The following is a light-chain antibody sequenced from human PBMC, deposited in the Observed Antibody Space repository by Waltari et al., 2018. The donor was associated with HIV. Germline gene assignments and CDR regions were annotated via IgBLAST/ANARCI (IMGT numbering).Light chain of an antibody. CDR1: QSVSSD. CDR2: GAS. CDR3: QQYTNWPLT. Sequence: EIVMTQSPATLSLSPGERVTLSCRASQSVSSDLAWYQQKPGQAPRLLIYGASTRATGIPARFSGSGSGTEFTLTISSLQSEDFAVYYCQQYTNWPLTFGGGTKVEIK. V-gene: IGKV3-15*01. J-gene: IGKJ4*01.